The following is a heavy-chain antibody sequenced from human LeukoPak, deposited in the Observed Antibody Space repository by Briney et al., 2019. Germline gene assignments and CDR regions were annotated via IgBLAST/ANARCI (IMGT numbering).Heavy chain of an antibody. CDR2: GDYSGGT. Sequence: PSETLSLTCTVSGDSFSSVTDYWAWIRQPPGKGLEWIASGDYSGGTYYNPSLESRVAISADMSKNQFSLKLTSVTGADTAVYYCAGERGEEYSSGWYKRNYFDNWGQGIRVTVSP. V-gene: IGHV4-39*07. D-gene: IGHD6-19*01. CDR1: GDSFSSVTDY. CDR3: AGERGEEYSSGWYKRNYFDN. J-gene: IGHJ4*02.